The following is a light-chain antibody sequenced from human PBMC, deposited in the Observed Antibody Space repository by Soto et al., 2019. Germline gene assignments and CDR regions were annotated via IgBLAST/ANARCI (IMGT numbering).Light chain of an antibody. V-gene: IGLV2-8*01. Sequence: QSALAQPPSAYGSPGQSVTISCTGTSSDVGAYNYVSWYQQHPGKAPKLIIFDVSQRPSGVPDRFSGSKSGNTASLTVSGLQAEDEAVYYCNSFAGSAHVVFGGGTKLTVL. CDR2: DVS. J-gene: IGLJ2*01. CDR1: SSDVGAYNY. CDR3: NSFAGSAHVV.